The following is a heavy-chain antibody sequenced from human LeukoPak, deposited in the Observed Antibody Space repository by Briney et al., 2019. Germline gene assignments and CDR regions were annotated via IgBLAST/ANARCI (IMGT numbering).Heavy chain of an antibody. CDR3: AREVEPATSPHYYDSSGYYYSGFDY. Sequence: GGSLRLSCAASGFTFSSYAMHWVRQAPGKGLEWVAVISYDGSNKYYADSVKGRFTISRDNSKNTLCLQMNSLRAEDTAVYYCAREVEPATSPHYYDSSGYYYSGFDYWGQGTLVTVSS. CDR2: ISYDGSNK. J-gene: IGHJ4*02. CDR1: GFTFSSYA. V-gene: IGHV3-30-3*01. D-gene: IGHD3-22*01.